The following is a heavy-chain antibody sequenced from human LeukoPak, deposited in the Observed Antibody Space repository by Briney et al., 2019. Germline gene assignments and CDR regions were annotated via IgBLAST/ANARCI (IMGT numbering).Heavy chain of an antibody. Sequence: GGSLRLSCAASGFTFSSYWMSWVRQAPGKGLEWVANIKQDGSEKYYVDSVKGRFTISRDNAKNSLYLQTNSLRAEDTAVYYCARDLDYDSSGYYFDYWGQGTLVTVSS. V-gene: IGHV3-7*01. D-gene: IGHD3-22*01. J-gene: IGHJ4*02. CDR1: GFTFSSYW. CDR3: ARDLDYDSSGYYFDY. CDR2: IKQDGSEK.